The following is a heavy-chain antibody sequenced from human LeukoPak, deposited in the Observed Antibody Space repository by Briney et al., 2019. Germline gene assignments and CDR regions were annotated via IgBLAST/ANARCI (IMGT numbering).Heavy chain of an antibody. CDR1: GFTFSSYS. CDR3: ARAYTTSPGSYFQH. D-gene: IGHD6-6*01. J-gene: IGHJ1*01. V-gene: IGHV3-30*04. CDR2: ISYDGSHK. Sequence: GTSLRLSCAASGFTFSSYSMHWVRQAPGKGLEWVPVISYDGSHKFYADSVRGRFTISRDNSKNTLYLHMNSLTTGDTAVYYCARAYTTSPGSYFQHWGQGTLVTVSS.